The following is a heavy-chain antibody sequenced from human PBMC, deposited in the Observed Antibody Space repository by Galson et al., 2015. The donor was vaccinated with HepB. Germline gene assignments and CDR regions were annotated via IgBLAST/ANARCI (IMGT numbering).Heavy chain of an antibody. CDR3: ARMPRRGWCVSYFDY. CDR2: IDWYDDK. CDR1: GFSLSTSGMC. D-gene: IGHD6-19*01. Sequence: PALVKPTQTLTLTCTFSGFSLSTSGMCVSWIRQPPGNALEWLARIDWYDDKYYSASLKTRITISNDTSKNQEVLTMTNMDPVDTATYYCARMPRRGWCVSYFDYWGQGTLVTVSS. J-gene: IGHJ4*02. V-gene: IGHV2-70*11.